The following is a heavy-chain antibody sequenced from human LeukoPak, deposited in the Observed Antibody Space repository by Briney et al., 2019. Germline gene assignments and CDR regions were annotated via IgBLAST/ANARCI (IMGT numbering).Heavy chain of an antibody. D-gene: IGHD3-10*01. J-gene: IGHJ5*02. CDR1: GGSISSYY. Sequence: SETLSLTCTVSGGSISSYYWSWIRQPPGKGLEWIGYIYYSGSTNYNPSLKSRVTISVDTSKNQFSLKLSSVTAADTAVYYCARDQGGMRGVITNNWFDPWGQGTLVTVSS. V-gene: IGHV4-59*01. CDR2: IYYSGST. CDR3: ARDQGGMRGVITNNWFDP.